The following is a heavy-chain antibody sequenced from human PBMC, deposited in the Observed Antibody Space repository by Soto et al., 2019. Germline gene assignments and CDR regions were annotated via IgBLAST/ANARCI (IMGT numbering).Heavy chain of an antibody. D-gene: IGHD2-15*01. CDR3: AKEEIVVVVDTTNSPGNNFDY. Sequence: GGSLRLSCSLSGFTFSDYYMSWIRQAPGKGLEWVAVISYDGSNKYYADSVKGRFTISRDNSKNTLYLQMNSLRAEDTAVYYCAKEEIVVVVDTTNSPGNNFDYWGQGT. CDR1: GFTFSDYY. V-gene: IGHV3-30*18. CDR2: ISYDGSNK. J-gene: IGHJ4*02.